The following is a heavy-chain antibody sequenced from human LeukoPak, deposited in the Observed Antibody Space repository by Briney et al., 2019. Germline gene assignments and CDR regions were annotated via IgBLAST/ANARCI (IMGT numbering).Heavy chain of an antibody. CDR3: ASDIEFLG. CDR2: ISSSSSYI. CDR1: GFTFDDYG. Sequence: GGSLRLSCAASGFTFDDYGMSWVRQAPGKGLEWVSSISSSSSYIYYADSVKGRFTISRDNAKNSLYLQMNSLRAEDTAVYYCASDIEFLGWGQGTLVTVSS. J-gene: IGHJ4*02. D-gene: IGHD3-3*01. V-gene: IGHV3-21*01.